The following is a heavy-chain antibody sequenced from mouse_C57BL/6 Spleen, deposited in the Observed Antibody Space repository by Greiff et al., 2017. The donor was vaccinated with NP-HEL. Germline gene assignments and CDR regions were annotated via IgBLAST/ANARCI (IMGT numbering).Heavy chain of an antibody. D-gene: IGHD1-1*01. CDR1: GFNIKDYY. CDR3: ARCDITTVVGNAMDY. CDR2: IDPEDGET. Sequence: EVQLVESGAELVKPGASVKLSCTASGFNIKDYYMHWVKQRTEQGLEWIGRIDPEDGETKYAPKFQGKATITADTSSNTAYLQLSSLTSEDTAVYYCARCDITTVVGNAMDYWGQGTSVTVSS. V-gene: IGHV14-2*01. J-gene: IGHJ4*01.